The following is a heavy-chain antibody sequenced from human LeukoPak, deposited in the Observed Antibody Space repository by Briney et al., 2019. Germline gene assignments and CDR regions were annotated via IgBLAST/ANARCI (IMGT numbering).Heavy chain of an antibody. CDR1: GGSFSGYY. V-gene: IGHV4-34*01. Sequence: SETLSLTCAVYGGSFSGYYWSWIRQPPGKGLEWIGEINHSGSTNYNPPLKSRVTISVDTSKNQFSLKLSSVTAADTAVYYCARDYYDILTGYYEGGYFDYWGQGTLVTVSS. CDR3: ARDYYDILTGYYEGGYFDY. CDR2: INHSGST. J-gene: IGHJ4*02. D-gene: IGHD3-9*01.